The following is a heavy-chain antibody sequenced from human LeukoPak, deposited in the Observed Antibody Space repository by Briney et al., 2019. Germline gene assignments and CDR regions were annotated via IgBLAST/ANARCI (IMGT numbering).Heavy chain of an antibody. CDR3: ARGQATMPLLAEAKEKGSFDP. CDR1: GFTFSSYA. CDR2: ISYDGSNK. D-gene: IGHD5-12*01. V-gene: IGHV3-30*01. J-gene: IGHJ5*02. Sequence: GRSLRLSCAASGFTFSSYAMHWVRQAPGKGLEWVAVISYDGSNKYYADSVKGRFTISRDNSKNTLNLQMNSLRAEDTAVYYCARGQATMPLLAEAKEKGSFDPWGQGTLVTVSS.